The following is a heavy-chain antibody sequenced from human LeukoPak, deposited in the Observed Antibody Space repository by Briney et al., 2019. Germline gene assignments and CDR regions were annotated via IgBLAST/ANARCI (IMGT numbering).Heavy chain of an antibody. D-gene: IGHD3-22*01. CDR3: AKDHDDSSGYDAFDI. CDR1: GFTFSSYG. J-gene: IGHJ3*02. V-gene: IGHV3-23*01. CDR2: ISGSGGST. Sequence: PGGSLRLSCAASGFTFSSYGMSWVRQAPGKGLEWVSAISGSGGSTYYADSVEGRFTISRDNSKNTLYLQMNSLRAEDTAVYYCAKDHDDSSGYDAFDIWGQGTMVTVSS.